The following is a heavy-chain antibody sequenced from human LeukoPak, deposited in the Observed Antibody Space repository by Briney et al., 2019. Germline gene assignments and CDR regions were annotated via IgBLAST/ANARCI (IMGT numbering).Heavy chain of an antibody. CDR3: AREVYLVRYFGWLLHHYGMDV. D-gene: IGHD3-9*01. J-gene: IGHJ6*02. V-gene: IGHV1-8*01. CDR2: MNPNSGNT. CDR1: GYTFTSYD. Sequence: ASVKVSCKASGYTFTSYDINWVRQATGQGLEWMGWMNPNSGNTGYAQKFQGRVTMTRNTSISTAYMELSSLRSEDTAVYYCAREVYLVRYFGWLLHHYGMDVWGQGTTVTVSS.